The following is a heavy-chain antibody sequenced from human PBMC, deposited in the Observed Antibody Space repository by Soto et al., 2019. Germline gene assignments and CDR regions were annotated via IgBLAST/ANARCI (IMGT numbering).Heavy chain of an antibody. D-gene: IGHD2-2*01. V-gene: IGHV1-69*13. CDR2: IIPIFGTA. Sequence: SVKVSCKASGGTFSSYAISWVRQAPGQGLEWMGGIIPIFGTANYAQKFQGRVTITADESTSTAYMELSSLRSEDTAVYYCARGMVVVVPAARGSYYYYYGMEVWGQGTTVTVSS. J-gene: IGHJ6*02. CDR1: GGTFSSYA. CDR3: ARGMVVVVPAARGSYYYYYGMEV.